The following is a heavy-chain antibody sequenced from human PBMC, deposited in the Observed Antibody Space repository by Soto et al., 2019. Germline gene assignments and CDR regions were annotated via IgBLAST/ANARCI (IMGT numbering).Heavy chain of an antibody. CDR1: GYTFTSYY. D-gene: IGHD6-13*01. V-gene: IGHV1-46*01. CDR3: ARDAAAGPYYYYYGMDV. Sequence: QVQLVQSGAEVKKPGASVKVSCKASGYTFTSYYMHWVRQAPGQGLEWMGIINPSGGSTSYAQKFQGRVTMTRDTYTSTVYMELSSLRSEDTAVYYCARDAAAGPYYYYYGMDVWGQGTTVTVSS. CDR2: INPSGGST. J-gene: IGHJ6*02.